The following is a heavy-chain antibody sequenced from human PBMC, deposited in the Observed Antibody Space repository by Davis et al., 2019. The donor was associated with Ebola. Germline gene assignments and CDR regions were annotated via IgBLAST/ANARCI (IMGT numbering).Heavy chain of an antibody. D-gene: IGHD1-1*01. V-gene: IGHV5-51*01. CDR2: IYPTDSDT. CDR1: GYTFSAYW. J-gene: IGHJ3*02. CDR3: ASLRRTITGMDDAFDI. Sequence: KVSCKGSGYTFSAYWIGWVRQMPGKGLEWMGIIYPTDSDTRYSPSFEGQVTISTDKSVKTAFLQWSSLKASDTAMYYCASLRRTITGMDDAFDIWGQGTMVTVSS.